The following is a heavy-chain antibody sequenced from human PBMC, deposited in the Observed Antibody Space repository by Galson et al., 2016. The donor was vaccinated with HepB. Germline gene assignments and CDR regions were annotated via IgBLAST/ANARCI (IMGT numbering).Heavy chain of an antibody. CDR1: GSTFNSFC. J-gene: IGHJ4*02. D-gene: IGHD4-23*01. V-gene: IGHV3-30*18. CDR2: TSYDGGFK. Sequence: SLSLSCAASGSTFNSFCMHWLRQPPGKGLEWMAVTSYDGGFKYYGDSVRCRYTISRDNSKNTLYLQMNSLRPEDTALYYCAKAGDGGGDLDYWSQGTLVTVSS. CDR3: AKAGDGGGDLDY.